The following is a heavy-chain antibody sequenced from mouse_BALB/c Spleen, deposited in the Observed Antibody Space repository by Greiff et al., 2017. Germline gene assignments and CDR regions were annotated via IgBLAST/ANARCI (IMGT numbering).Heavy chain of an antibody. CDR1: GYAFSSSW. J-gene: IGHJ4*01. CDR3: ARSATVVGGAMDY. V-gene: IGHV1-82*01. D-gene: IGHD1-1*01. Sequence: VKLQESGPELVKPGASVKISCKASGYAFSSSWMNWVKQRPGQGLEWIGRIYPGDGDTNYNEKFKGKATFTADTSSNTAYMQLSSLTSEDSAVYYCARSATVVGGAMDYWGQGTSVTVSS. CDR2: IYPGDGDT.